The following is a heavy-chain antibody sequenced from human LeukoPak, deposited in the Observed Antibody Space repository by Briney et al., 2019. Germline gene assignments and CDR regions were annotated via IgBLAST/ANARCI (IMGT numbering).Heavy chain of an antibody. CDR1: GFTFSTYN. Sequence: GGSLRLSCAASGFTFSTYNMNWVRQAPGKGLEWLSYIRSSSSIIYYADSVKGRFTVSRDNAKNSLYLQMNSLTDEDTAVYYCARLNQYCSNGVCYPDRRHALDYWGQGTLVTVSS. J-gene: IGHJ4*02. CDR3: ARLNQYCSNGVCYPDRRHALDY. CDR2: IRSSSSII. D-gene: IGHD2-8*01. V-gene: IGHV3-48*02.